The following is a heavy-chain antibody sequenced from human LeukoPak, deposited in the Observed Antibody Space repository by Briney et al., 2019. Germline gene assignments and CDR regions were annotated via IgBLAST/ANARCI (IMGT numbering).Heavy chain of an antibody. CDR2: ISWNSGSI. V-gene: IGHV3-9*01. CDR3: AKAPNLADYYFDY. Sequence: GGSLRLSCAASGFTFDDYAMHWVRQAPGKGLGWVSGISWNSGSIGYADSVKGRFTISRDNAKNSLYLQMNSLRAEDTAVYYCAKAPNLADYYFDYWGQGTLVTVSS. CDR1: GFTFDDYA. J-gene: IGHJ4*02.